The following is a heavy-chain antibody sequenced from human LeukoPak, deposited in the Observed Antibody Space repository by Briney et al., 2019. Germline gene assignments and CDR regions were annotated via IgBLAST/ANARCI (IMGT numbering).Heavy chain of an antibody. D-gene: IGHD3-22*01. V-gene: IGHV3-48*01. Sequence: GGSLRLSCAASGFTFSSYSMNWVRQAPGKGLEWVSYISSSSSTIYYADSVKGRFTISRDNAKNSLYLQMNSLRAEDTAVYYCARGGLKYYYYYMDVWGKGTTVTISS. CDR2: ISSSSSTI. J-gene: IGHJ6*03. CDR3: ARGGLKYYYYYMDV. CDR1: GFTFSSYS.